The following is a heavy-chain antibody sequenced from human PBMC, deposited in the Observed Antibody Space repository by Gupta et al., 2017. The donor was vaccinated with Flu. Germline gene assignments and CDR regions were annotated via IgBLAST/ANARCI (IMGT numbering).Heavy chain of an antibody. D-gene: IGHD4-17*01. CDR2: INHRGSN. CDR1: GGSFSGYY. CDR3: ARVVKKVYGDYADQFDY. V-gene: IGHV4-34*01. Sequence: QVQLQQWGAGLLKPSETLSLTCAVYGGSFSGYYWSWIRQPPGKGLEWIGEINHRGSNNYNPSLKSRVNISVDTSKNKFSLKLSSVTAADTAVYYCARVVKKVYGDYADQFDYWGQGTLVTVSS. J-gene: IGHJ4*02.